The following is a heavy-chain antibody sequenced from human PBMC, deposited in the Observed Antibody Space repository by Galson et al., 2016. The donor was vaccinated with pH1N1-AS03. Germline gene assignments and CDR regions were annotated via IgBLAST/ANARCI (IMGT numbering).Heavy chain of an antibody. CDR1: GGSINSYY. CDR3: ARGAFTYYDFSTGYFPFDL. Sequence: LSLTCSVSGGSINSYYWNWIRPPPGKGLGWIGYIYQTGSTKYNPSLKSRVTISVDTSKNQFSLKLISVTAADTAVYYCARGAFTYYDFSTGYFPFDLWGQGTLVTVSS. V-gene: IGHV4-59*01. D-gene: IGHD3-3*01. CDR2: IYQTGST. J-gene: IGHJ4*02.